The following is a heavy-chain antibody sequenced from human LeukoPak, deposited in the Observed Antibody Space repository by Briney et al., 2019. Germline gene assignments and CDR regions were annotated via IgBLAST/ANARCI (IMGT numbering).Heavy chain of an antibody. Sequence: GGSLRLSCAASGFTFSSYWMSWVRQAPGKGLEWVANIKQDGSEKYYVDSVKGRFTISRDNVKNSLCLQMNSLRAEDTATYYCTRDFGSSVVVTAIVDWGQGTLVTVSS. CDR1: GFTFSSYW. D-gene: IGHD2-21*02. V-gene: IGHV3-7*01. CDR2: IKQDGSEK. J-gene: IGHJ4*02. CDR3: TRDFGSSVVVTAIVD.